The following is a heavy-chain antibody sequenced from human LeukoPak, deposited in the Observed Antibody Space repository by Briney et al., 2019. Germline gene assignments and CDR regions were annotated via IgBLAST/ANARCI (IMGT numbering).Heavy chain of an antibody. V-gene: IGHV1-46*01. D-gene: IGHD3-22*01. CDR1: GYTFTRYY. J-gene: IGHJ4*02. CDR3: ARLADYDSSGYLSY. Sequence: ASVKVSSKASGYTFTRYYMHWVRQAPGQGREWMGIINPSGGSARYAQKFQGRVTMTRDTSTSTVYMEVSSLRSEDTAVYYCARLADYDSSGYLSYWGQGTLVTVSS. CDR2: INPSGGSA.